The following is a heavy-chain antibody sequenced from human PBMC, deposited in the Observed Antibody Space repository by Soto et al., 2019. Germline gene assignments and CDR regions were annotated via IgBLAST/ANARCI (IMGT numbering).Heavy chain of an antibody. V-gene: IGHV4-30-4*01. Sequence: SETLSLTCTVSGGSISSGDYYWSWICQPPGKGLEWIGYIYYSGSTYYNPSLKSRVTISVDTSKNQFSLKLSSVTAADTAVYYCARESGSYYLDYWGQGTLVTVS. CDR3: ARESGSYYLDY. CDR1: GGSISSGDYY. CDR2: IYYSGST. J-gene: IGHJ4*02. D-gene: IGHD1-26*01.